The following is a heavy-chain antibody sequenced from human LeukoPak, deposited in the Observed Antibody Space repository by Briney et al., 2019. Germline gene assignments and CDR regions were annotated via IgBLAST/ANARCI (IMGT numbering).Heavy chain of an antibody. CDR1: GGFINNYY. V-gene: IGHV4-4*07. D-gene: IGHD2-15*01. Sequence: SETLSLTCTVSGGFINNYYWSWIRQPAGKGLEWIGRIYTRGSTNYNPSLKSRVPMSVDTSKNQFSLKLSSVTAADTAVYYCARGRYCSADICSGGDAFDIWGQGTMVSVSS. CDR3: ARGRYCSADICSGGDAFDI. J-gene: IGHJ3*02. CDR2: IYTRGST.